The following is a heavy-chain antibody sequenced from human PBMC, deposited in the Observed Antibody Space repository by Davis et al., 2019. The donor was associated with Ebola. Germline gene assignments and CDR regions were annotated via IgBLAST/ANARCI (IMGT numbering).Heavy chain of an antibody. J-gene: IGHJ4*02. V-gene: IGHV3-30-3*02. Sequence: PGGSLRLSCAASGFTFSSYAMYWVRQAPGKGLEWVAHISYDGTKIYYTDSVKGRFTISRDNSENTLYLQMNSLRPEDTANCTREGGISFNGYFDYWGQGTQVTVSS. D-gene: IGHD2/OR15-2a*01. CDR2: ISYDGTKI. CDR1: GFTFSSYA. CDR3: EGGISFNGYFDY.